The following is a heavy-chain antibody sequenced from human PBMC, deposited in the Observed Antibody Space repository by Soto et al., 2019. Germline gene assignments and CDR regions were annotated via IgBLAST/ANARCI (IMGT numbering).Heavy chain of an antibody. Sequence: EVQLLESGGGLVQPGGSLRLSCAASGFTFSSYAMSWVRQAPGKGLEWVSAISGSGGSTYYADSVKGRFTISRDNSKNTLYLRMNSLRAEDTAVYYCAKDDYDYVWGSYRSPPLDYWGQGTLVTVSS. J-gene: IGHJ4*02. D-gene: IGHD3-16*02. CDR3: AKDDYDYVWGSYRSPPLDY. CDR2: ISGSGGST. V-gene: IGHV3-23*01. CDR1: GFTFSSYA.